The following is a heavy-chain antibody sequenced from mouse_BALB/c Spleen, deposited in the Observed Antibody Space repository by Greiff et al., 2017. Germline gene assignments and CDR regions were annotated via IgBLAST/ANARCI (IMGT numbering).Heavy chain of an antibody. J-gene: IGHJ4*01. CDR3: ARDDGYYGGYAMDY. V-gene: IGHV8-8*01. D-gene: IGHD2-3*01. Sequence: QVTLKVCGPGILQPSQTLSLTCSFSGFSLSTSGMGVGWIRQPSGKGLEWLAHIWWDDDKRYNPALKSRLTISKDTSSNQVFLKIASVDTADTATYYCARDDGYYGGYAMDYWGQGTSVTVSS. CDR2: IWWDDDK. CDR1: GFSLSTSGMG.